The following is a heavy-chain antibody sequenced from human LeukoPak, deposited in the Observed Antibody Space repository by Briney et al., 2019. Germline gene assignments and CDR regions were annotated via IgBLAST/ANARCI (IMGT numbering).Heavy chain of an antibody. V-gene: IGHV3-23*01. CDR2: ISGSGGST. CDR1: GFTFSSYA. J-gene: IGHJ4*02. CDR3: AKDRDGVAHRIVVVPAALDY. D-gene: IGHD2-2*01. Sequence: PGGSLRLSCAASGFTFSSYAMSWVRQAPGKGLEWVSAISGSGGSTYYADSVKGRFTISRDNSKNTLYLQMNSLRAEDTAVYYCAKDRDGVAHRIVVVPAALDYWGQGTLVTVSS.